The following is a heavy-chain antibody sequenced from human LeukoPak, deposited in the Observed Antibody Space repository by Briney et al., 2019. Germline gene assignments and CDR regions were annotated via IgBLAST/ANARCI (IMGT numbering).Heavy chain of an antibody. Sequence: GESLKISCKGSGYSFSSYWIGWVRQMPGKGPEWMVIIYPGDSDIKYGPSFEGQVTISADESNSTAYLQWSSLKASDTAMYYCARRSSSGGYYFDYWGQGTLVTVSS. CDR3: ARRSSSGGYYFDY. CDR1: GYSFSSYW. V-gene: IGHV5-51*01. CDR2: IYPGDSDI. D-gene: IGHD3-16*01. J-gene: IGHJ4*02.